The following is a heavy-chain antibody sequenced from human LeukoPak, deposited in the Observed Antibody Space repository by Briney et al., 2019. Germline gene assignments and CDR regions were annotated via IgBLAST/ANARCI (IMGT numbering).Heavy chain of an antibody. V-gene: IGHV1-2*02. CDR2: INPNSGGT. CDR1: GYTFTGYY. D-gene: IGHD4-11*01. J-gene: IGHJ5*02. CDR3: ARAPPRNYARWFDP. Sequence: EASVKVSCKASGYTFTGYYMHWVRQAPGQGLEWMGWINPNSGGTNYAQKFQGRVTMTRDTSISTAYMELSRLRSDDTAVYYCARAPPRNYARWFDPWGQGTLVTVSS.